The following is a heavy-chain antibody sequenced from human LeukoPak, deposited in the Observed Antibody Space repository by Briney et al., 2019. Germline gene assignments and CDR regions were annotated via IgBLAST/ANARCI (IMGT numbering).Heavy chain of an antibody. J-gene: IGHJ4*02. V-gene: IGHV3-74*01. CDR1: GFTFSAYW. D-gene: IGHD2-2*01. CDR3: ANLWFEAVVPAAHSADY. Sequence: GGSLRLSCAASGFTFSAYWMHWVRQASGKGLVWVSRINTDGSSPTYAASVKGRFTISRDNAKNTLYLQMNSLRAEDTAVYYCANLWFEAVVPAAHSADYWGQGTLVTVSS. CDR2: INTDGSSP.